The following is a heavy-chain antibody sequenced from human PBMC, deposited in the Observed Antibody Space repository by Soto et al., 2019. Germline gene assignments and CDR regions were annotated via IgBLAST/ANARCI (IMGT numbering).Heavy chain of an antibody. D-gene: IGHD1-26*01. V-gene: IGHV3-30-3*01. Sequence: PGGSLRLSCAASGFTFSSYAMHWVRQAPGKGLEWVAVISYDGSNKYYADSVKGRFTISRDNSKNTLYLQMNSLSAEDTAVYYCARAFYIVGTRRDAFDIWGQGTMVTVSS. J-gene: IGHJ3*02. CDR2: ISYDGSNK. CDR3: ARAFYIVGTRRDAFDI. CDR1: GFTFSSYA.